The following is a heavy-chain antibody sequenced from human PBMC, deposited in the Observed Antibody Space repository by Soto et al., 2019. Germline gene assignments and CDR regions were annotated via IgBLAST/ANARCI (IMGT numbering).Heavy chain of an antibody. J-gene: IGHJ4*02. CDR1: GFTFSSYGTYG. V-gene: IGHV3-33*01. Sequence: QVQLVESGGGVVQPGRSLRLSCAASGFTFSSYGTYGMHWVRQAPGKGLEWVAVMFSDGVNKFYADSVKGRFTISRDNSKNTVYLQMNSLRAEDTAVYYCARDMAETQLWFDYWGQGTLVTVSS. CDR2: MFSDGVNK. CDR3: ARDMAETQLWFDY. D-gene: IGHD5-18*01.